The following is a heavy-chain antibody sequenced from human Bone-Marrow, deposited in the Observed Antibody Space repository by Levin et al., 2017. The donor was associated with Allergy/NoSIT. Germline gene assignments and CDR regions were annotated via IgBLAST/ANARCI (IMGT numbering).Heavy chain of an antibody. CDR2: ISHDGSSE. CDR3: AKARQYCTTTSCYYYYGLDV. CDR1: GFSFSDYA. J-gene: IGHJ6*02. V-gene: IGHV3-30*04. Sequence: GESLKISCAASGFSFSDYAMHWVRRGPGKGLEWVALISHDGSSEYYADSVKGRFTISRDNSKNTLYLQMNSLRAEDTAVYYCAKARQYCTTTSCYYYYGLDVWGQGTTVTVSS. D-gene: IGHD2-2*01.